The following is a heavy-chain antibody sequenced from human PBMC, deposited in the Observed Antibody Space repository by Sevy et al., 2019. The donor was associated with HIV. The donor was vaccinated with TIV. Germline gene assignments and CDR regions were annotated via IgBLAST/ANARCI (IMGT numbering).Heavy chain of an antibody. J-gene: IGHJ4*02. Sequence: ASVKVSCKVSEYTLSELSMHWVRQAAGKGLEWMGSFDPEDGETIYAQKFQGRVTMTEDTSTDTAYMELSSLRSEDPAVYYCATTKDYYDSSGDPFDYWGQGTLVTVSS. V-gene: IGHV1-24*01. CDR2: FDPEDGET. D-gene: IGHD3-22*01. CDR1: EYTLSELS. CDR3: ATTKDYYDSSGDPFDY.